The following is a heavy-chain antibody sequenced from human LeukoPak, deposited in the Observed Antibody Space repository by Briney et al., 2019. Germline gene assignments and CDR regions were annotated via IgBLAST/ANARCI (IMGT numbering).Heavy chain of an antibody. J-gene: IGHJ3*02. CDR2: ISGSGAGT. V-gene: IGHV3-23*01. CDR3: AKDLAATMVRGVRHAFDI. D-gene: IGHD3-10*01. CDR1: GFTFSSYA. Sequence: PGGSLRLSCAASGFTFSSYAMSWVRQAPGKGLEWVSAISGSGAGTYYADSAKGRFTISRDNSKNTLYLQMNSLRAEDTAVYYCAKDLAATMVRGVRHAFDIWGQGTMVTVSS.